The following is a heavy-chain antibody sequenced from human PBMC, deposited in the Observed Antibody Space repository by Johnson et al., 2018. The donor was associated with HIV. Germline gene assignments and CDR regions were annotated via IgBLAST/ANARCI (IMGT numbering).Heavy chain of an antibody. D-gene: IGHD3-22*01. CDR3: ARDSIPSPYDSSGYYDDAFDI. Sequence: EVQLVESGGGLVQPGGSLRLSCAASGFTFSSYWMHWVRQAPGTGLVWVSAISGSVGSTYYAASVKGRFPFSRAHSKNTLYLQMNSLRAEDTAVYYCARDSIPSPYDSSGYYDDAFDIWGQGTMVTVSS. J-gene: IGHJ3*02. V-gene: IGHV3-23*04. CDR1: GFTFSSYW. CDR2: ISGSVGST.